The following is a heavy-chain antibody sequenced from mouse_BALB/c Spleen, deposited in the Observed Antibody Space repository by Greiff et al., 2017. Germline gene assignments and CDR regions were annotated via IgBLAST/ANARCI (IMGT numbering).Heavy chain of an antibody. Sequence: EVKLVESGGGLVQPGGSRKLSCAASGFTFSDYYMYWVRQTPEKRLEWVATISDGGSYTYYPDSVKGRFTISRDNAKNNLYLQMSSLKSEDTAMYYCARGRFITTATGFAYWGQGTLVTVSA. CDR1: GFTFSDYY. J-gene: IGHJ3*01. D-gene: IGHD1-2*01. CDR2: ISDGGSYT. V-gene: IGHV5-4*02. CDR3: ARGRFITTATGFAY.